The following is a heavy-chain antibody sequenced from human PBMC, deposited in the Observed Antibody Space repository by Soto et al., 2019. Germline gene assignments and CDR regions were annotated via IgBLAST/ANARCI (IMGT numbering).Heavy chain of an antibody. J-gene: IGHJ6*02. V-gene: IGHV1-69*13. Sequence: GASVKVSCKASGGTFSSYAISWVRQAPGQGLEWMGGIIPIFGTANYAQKFQGRVTIAADESTSTAYMELSSLRSEDTAVYYCARDYSNYLTRYYYYGMDVWGQGTTVTVS. CDR1: GGTFSSYA. D-gene: IGHD4-4*01. CDR3: ARDYSNYLTRYYYYGMDV. CDR2: IIPIFGTA.